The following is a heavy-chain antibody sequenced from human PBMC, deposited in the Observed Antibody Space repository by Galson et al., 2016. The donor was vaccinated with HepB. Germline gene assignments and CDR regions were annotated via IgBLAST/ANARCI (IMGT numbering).Heavy chain of an antibody. CDR1: GFTFTNYA. J-gene: IGHJ4*02. V-gene: IGHV3-23*01. Sequence: SLRLSCAASGFTFTNYAMAWVRQAPGKGLQWASAISGSGGSTSNADSLRGRFTISRDNSKSMLYLQMNSLRVEDTALYYCAKGGRSTLDFWSGYGYFDYWGQGILVTVSS. CDR2: ISGSGGST. CDR3: AKGGRSTLDFWSGYGYFDY. D-gene: IGHD3-3*01.